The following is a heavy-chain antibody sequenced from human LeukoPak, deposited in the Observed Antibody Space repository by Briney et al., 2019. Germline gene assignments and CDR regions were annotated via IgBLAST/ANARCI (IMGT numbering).Heavy chain of an antibody. CDR1: GFTFSSYW. CDR3: ARAILPGYFDY. V-gene: IGHV3-7*01. CDR2: IKQDGSEK. J-gene: IGHJ4*02. Sequence: GGSLRLSCAASGFTFSSYWMSWVRQAPGKGLEWVANIKQDGSEKYYVDSVKGRFTISRDNARNSLYLQMNSLRAEDTAVYYCARAILPGYFDYWGQGTLVTVSS.